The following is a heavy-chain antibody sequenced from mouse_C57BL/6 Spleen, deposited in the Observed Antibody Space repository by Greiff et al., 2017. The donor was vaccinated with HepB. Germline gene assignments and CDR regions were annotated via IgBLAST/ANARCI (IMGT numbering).Heavy chain of an antibody. Sequence: VKLVESGPGLVAPSQSLSITCTVSGFSLTSYGVHWVRQPPGKGLEWLVVIWSDGSTTYNSALKSRLSISKDNSKSQVFLKMNSLQTDDTAMYYCARHDDYDAGYAMDYWGQGTSVTVSS. J-gene: IGHJ4*01. V-gene: IGHV2-6-1*01. CDR2: IWSDGST. CDR3: ARHDDYDAGYAMDY. D-gene: IGHD2-4*01. CDR1: GFSLTSYG.